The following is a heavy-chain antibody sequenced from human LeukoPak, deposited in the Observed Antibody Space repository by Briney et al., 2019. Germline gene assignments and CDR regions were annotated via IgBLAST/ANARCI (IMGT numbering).Heavy chain of an antibody. D-gene: IGHD6-19*01. Sequence: GGSLRLSCAASGFSLSAYGVSWVRQPPGKGLEWVSGITGTGGSTYYADSVKGRFTISRDTSKNTLYLQMNSLRAEDTAIYYCAKDHGTAVAGFYYWGQGTLVTVSS. CDR1: GFSLSAYG. CDR3: AKDHGTAVAGFYY. CDR2: ITGTGGST. V-gene: IGHV3-23*01. J-gene: IGHJ4*02.